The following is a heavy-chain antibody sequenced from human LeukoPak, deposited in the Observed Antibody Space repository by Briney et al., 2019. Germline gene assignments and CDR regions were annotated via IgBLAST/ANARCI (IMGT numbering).Heavy chain of an antibody. J-gene: IGHJ6*02. V-gene: IGHV1-69*13. CDR2: IIPIFGTT. Sequence: SVNCTCKASVGTFSSYAISWVRHAPGQGLEWMGGIIPIFGTTNYAQKFQGRVTITEDDTTSTAYMELSSLTSEDTAVYYCASSYNHYYYYYGIDVWGQGTTVTVSS. CDR3: ASSYNHYYYYYGIDV. D-gene: IGHD1-14*01. CDR1: VGTFSSYA.